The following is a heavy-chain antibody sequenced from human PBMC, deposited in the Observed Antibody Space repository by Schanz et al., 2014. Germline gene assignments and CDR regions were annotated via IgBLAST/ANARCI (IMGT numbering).Heavy chain of an antibody. Sequence: QVQLQESGPGLVKSSETLSLTCTVSGGSISSFYWGWIRQPAGKGLEWIGRIYTSGSTNYNPSLKSRFNMSLDTSENQFSLKLSSVTAADTAVYYCARDRGYDFSFDPWGQGTLVTVSS. D-gene: IGHD3-3*01. CDR3: ARDRGYDFSFDP. CDR1: GGSISSFY. J-gene: IGHJ5*02. V-gene: IGHV4-4*07. CDR2: IYTSGST.